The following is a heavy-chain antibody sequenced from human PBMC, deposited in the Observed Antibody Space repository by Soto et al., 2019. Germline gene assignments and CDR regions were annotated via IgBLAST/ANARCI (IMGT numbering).Heavy chain of an antibody. D-gene: IGHD6-19*01. V-gene: IGHV4-59*01. Sequence: SETLSLTCTVSGGSISSYYWSWIRQPPGKGLEWIGYIYYSGSTNYNPSLKSRVTISVDTSKNQFSLKLSSVTAADTAVYYCARDGVSGWAPLYYYYGMDVWGQGTTVTVSS. CDR1: GGSISSYY. J-gene: IGHJ6*02. CDR2: IYYSGST. CDR3: ARDGVSGWAPLYYYYGMDV.